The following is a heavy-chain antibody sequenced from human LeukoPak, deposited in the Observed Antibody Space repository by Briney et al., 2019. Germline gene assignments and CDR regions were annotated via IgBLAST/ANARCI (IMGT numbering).Heavy chain of an antibody. D-gene: IGHD1-26*01. CDR1: GGSISSGSYY. V-gene: IGHV4-61*02. Sequence: SQTLSLTCTVSGGSISSGSYYWSWIRQPAGKGLEWIGRIYTSGSPNYNPSLKSRVTISVDSSKNQFSLKLTSVTAADTAVYYCTRTWAHYYSMEVWGKGTTVTVSS. J-gene: IGHJ6*03. CDR2: IYTSGSP. CDR3: TRTWAHYYSMEV.